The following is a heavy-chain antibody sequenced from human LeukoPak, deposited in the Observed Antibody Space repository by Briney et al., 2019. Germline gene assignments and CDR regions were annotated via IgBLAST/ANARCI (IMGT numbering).Heavy chain of an antibody. CDR3: ARDSDTTTDCSRVGCYIAI. J-gene: IGHJ3*02. D-gene: IGHD2-2*02. V-gene: IGHV4-59*01. CDR1: GGSISSYY. CDR2: IYYSGST. Sequence: SETLSLTCTVSGGSISSYYWSWIRQPPGKGLEWIGYIYYSGSTNYNPSLKSRVTISVDTSKNQFSLKLSSVTAADTAVYYCARDSDTTTDCSRVGCYIAIWGQGTMVTVSS.